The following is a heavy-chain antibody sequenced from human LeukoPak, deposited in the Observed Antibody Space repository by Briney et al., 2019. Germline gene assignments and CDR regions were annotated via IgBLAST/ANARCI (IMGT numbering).Heavy chain of an antibody. CDR3: ARGSRVYDILTGYYFNYYYYGMDV. D-gene: IGHD3-9*01. V-gene: IGHV3-7*01. Sequence: GGSLRLSCAASGFTFSSYWMSWVRQAPGKGLEWVANIKQDGSEKYYVDSVKGRFTISRDNAKNSLYLQMNSLRAEDTAVYYCARGSRVYDILTGYYFNYYYYGMDVWGQGTTVTVPS. J-gene: IGHJ6*02. CDR1: GFTFSSYW. CDR2: IKQDGSEK.